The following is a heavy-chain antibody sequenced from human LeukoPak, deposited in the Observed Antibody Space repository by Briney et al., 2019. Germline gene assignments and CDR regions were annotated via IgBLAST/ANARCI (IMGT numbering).Heavy chain of an antibody. Sequence: ASVKVSCKASGYTFTGYYMHWVRQAPGQGLEWMGWINPNSGGTNYAQEFQGRVTMTRDTSISTAYMELSRLRSDDTAVYYCARGGRTTVVIAGYFDYWGQGTLVTVSS. V-gene: IGHV1-2*02. D-gene: IGHD4-23*01. CDR1: GYTFTGYY. CDR2: INPNSGGT. J-gene: IGHJ4*02. CDR3: ARGGRTTVVIAGYFDY.